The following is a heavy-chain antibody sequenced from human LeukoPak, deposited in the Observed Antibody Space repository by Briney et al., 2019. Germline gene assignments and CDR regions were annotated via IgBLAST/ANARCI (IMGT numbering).Heavy chain of an antibody. CDR3: ARDGGNFDIDY. CDR2: IYYSGST. V-gene: IGHV4-39*07. CDR1: GGSISSYY. Sequence: PSETLSLTCTVSGGSISSYYWGWIRQPPGKGLEWIGSIYYSGSTYYNPSLKSRVTISVDTSKNQFSLKLSSVTAADTAVYYCARDGGNFDIDYWGQGTLVTVSS. D-gene: IGHD4-23*01. J-gene: IGHJ4*02.